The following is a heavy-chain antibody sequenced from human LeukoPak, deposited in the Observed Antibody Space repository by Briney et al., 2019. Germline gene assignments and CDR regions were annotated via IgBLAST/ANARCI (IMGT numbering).Heavy chain of an antibody. CDR3: AKTPVGTTLIWYFDL. CDR2: ITSTSSYI. Sequence: GGSLRLSCAASGFTFSSYSMSWVRQAPGKGLEWVSSITSTSSYIYYADSLKGRFTISRDNAKNLLYLQMDSLRAEDTAVYYCAKTPVGTTLIWYFDLWGRGTLVTVSS. CDR1: GFTFSSYS. D-gene: IGHD1-7*01. J-gene: IGHJ2*01. V-gene: IGHV3-21*01.